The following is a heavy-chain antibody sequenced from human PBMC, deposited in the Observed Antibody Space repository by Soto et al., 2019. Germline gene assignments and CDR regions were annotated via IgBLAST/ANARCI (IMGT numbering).Heavy chain of an antibody. J-gene: IGHJ4*02. CDR2: ISVYNGNT. Sequence: QVKLVQSGTEVKKPGASLKVSCKASGYSFATSGISWVRQAPGQGLEWMGWISVYNGNTNYDQKLHDRVTMTTDTSTTTAYLELRSLRSDDTAVYSCARAGQYYDSSGYVNWGQGTLVTVSS. D-gene: IGHD3-22*01. V-gene: IGHV1-18*01. CDR3: ARAGQYYDSSGYVN. CDR1: GYSFATSG.